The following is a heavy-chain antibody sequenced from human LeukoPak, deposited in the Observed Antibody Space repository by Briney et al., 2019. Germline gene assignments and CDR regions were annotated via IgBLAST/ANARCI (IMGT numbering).Heavy chain of an antibody. J-gene: IGHJ4*02. D-gene: IGHD3/OR15-3a*01. Sequence: GSLRLSCAASGFTFDDYGMSWVRQAPGKGLEWVANLNQYGNDKYYADSVRGRFTISRDNARDSLYLQMNSLRAEDTALYYCSRDLGTGRPHDFWGQGTLVTVSS. CDR3: SRDLGTGRPHDF. CDR1: GFTFDDYG. V-gene: IGHV3-7*01. CDR2: LNQYGNDK.